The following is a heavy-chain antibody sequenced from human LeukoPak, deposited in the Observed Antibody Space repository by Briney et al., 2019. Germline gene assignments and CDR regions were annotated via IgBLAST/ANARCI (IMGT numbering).Heavy chain of an antibody. J-gene: IGHJ3*02. V-gene: IGHV1-69*01. CDR1: GGTFSSYA. CDR3: ARGRVLGAFDI. Sequence: GSSVKASCKASGGTFSSYAISWVRQAPGQGLEWIGGIIPIFGTANYAQKFQGRVTINADESTSTAYMELISLRSEDKAVYYCARGRVLGAFDIWGQGTMVTVSS. CDR2: IIPIFGTA. D-gene: IGHD3-16*01.